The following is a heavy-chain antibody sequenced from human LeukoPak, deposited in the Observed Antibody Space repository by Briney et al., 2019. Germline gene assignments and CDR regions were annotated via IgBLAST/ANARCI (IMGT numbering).Heavy chain of an antibody. J-gene: IGHJ4*02. CDR3: VIFVGF. CDR2: IYHSGST. Sequence: PSQTLSLTCAVSGGSISSGGYSWSWIRQPPGKGLEWIGYIYHSGSTYYNPSLKSRVTISVDRSKNHFSLKLTSVTAADTAVYYCVIFVGFWGRGILVTVSS. D-gene: IGHD6-25*01. CDR1: GGSISSGGYS. V-gene: IGHV4-30-2*01.